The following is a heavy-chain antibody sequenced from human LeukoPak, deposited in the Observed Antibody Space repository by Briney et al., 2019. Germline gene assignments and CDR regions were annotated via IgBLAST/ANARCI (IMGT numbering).Heavy chain of an antibody. CDR2: LSGSGRAT. CDR1: GFTFSSYN. D-gene: IGHD1/OR15-1a*01. V-gene: IGHV3-23*01. Sequence: GGSLRLSCVASGFTFSSYNMIWVRQAPGKGLEWASGLSGSGRATYYAHSVKGRFTISRENSKNAMFLQMNSLRVDDTAVYYCARQRVMLTGTGGTWIDPWGQGTLVTVSS. CDR3: ARQRVMLTGTGGTWIDP. J-gene: IGHJ5*02.